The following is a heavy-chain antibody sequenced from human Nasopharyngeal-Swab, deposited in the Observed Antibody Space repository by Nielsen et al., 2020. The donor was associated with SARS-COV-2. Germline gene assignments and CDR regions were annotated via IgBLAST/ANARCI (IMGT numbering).Heavy chain of an antibody. V-gene: IGHV4-59*13. CDR3: ARGGLGVYDSSGYYYLTY. CDR2: IYHSGST. J-gene: IGHJ4*02. Sequence: PGKGLEWIGYIYHSGSTNYNPSLKSRVTISVDTSKNQFSLKLSSVTAADTAVYYCARGGLGVYDSSGYYYLTYWGQGTLVTVSS. D-gene: IGHD3-22*01.